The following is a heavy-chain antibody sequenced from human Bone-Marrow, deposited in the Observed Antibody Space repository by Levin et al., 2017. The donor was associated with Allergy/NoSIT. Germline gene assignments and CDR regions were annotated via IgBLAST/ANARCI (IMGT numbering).Heavy chain of an antibody. CDR1: GGSISSSNYY. J-gene: IGHJ5*02. CDR3: VRLQYFYDRSGYLFDN. V-gene: IGHV4-39*01. D-gene: IGHD3-22*01. CDR2: IYYSGST. Sequence: SETLSLTCTVSGGSISSSNYYWGWIRQPPGTGLEWIGGIYYSGSTYYKPSLKSRVTISVDTSKNEFSVQLTSVTAADTAVYYCVRLQYFYDRSGYLFDNWGQGTLVTVSS.